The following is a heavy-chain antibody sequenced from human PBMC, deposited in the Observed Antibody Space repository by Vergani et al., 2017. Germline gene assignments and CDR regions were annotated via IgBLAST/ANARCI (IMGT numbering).Heavy chain of an antibody. V-gene: IGHV4-61*02. CDR1: GGSIHTGAYY. CDR2: VYTSGMT. CDR3: ARELSYYYGSGSDDYNPYYYEGMDV. Sequence: HVQLQESGPRLVRPSQTLSLTCTVPGGSIHTGAYYWSWIRQPAGKGLEWIGRVYTSGMTNYNPSLKSRVTILVDRSKSQLSLKLTSVTAGDTAVYFCARELSYYYGSGSDDYNPYYYEGMDVWGPGTTVTVSS. D-gene: IGHD3-10*01. J-gene: IGHJ6*02.